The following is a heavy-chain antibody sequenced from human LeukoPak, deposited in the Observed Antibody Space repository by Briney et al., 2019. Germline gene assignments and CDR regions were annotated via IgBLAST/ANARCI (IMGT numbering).Heavy chain of an antibody. CDR1: GFTFDDYA. V-gene: IGHV3-9*01. D-gene: IGHD3-9*01. J-gene: IGHJ4*02. CDR2: ISWNSGSI. Sequence: PGGSLRLSCAASGFTFDDYAMHWVRQAPGKGLEWVSGISWNSGSIGYADSVKGRLTISRDNAKNSLYLQMNSLRAEDTAVYYCARNILTDHLDYWGQGTLVTVSS. CDR3: ARNILTDHLDY.